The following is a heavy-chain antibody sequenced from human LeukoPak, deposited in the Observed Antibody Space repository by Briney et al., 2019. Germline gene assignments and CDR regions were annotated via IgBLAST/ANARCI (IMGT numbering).Heavy chain of an antibody. CDR2: ISAYNGNT. D-gene: IGHD1-14*01. J-gene: IGHJ2*01. Sequence: GASVKVSCKASGYTFTSYGISWVRQAPGQGLEWMGWISAYNGNTNYAQKLQGRVTMTTDTSTSTAYMELRSLRSDDTAVYYCARDRTTSYPGYFDLWGRGTLVTVSS. CDR3: ARDRTTSYPGYFDL. V-gene: IGHV1-18*01. CDR1: GYTFTSYG.